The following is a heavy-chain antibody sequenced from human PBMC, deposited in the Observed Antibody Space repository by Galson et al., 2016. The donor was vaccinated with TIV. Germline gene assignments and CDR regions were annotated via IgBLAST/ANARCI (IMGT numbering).Heavy chain of an antibody. Sequence: SLRLSCAASGFTFSDFDMHWVRQATGKRLEWVSGIGTLGDTYYADSVKGRFTISRENATNSLYLHMNSLRAGDSAMYYCARGWPGIVGGRDAFDIWGQGTMVTVSS. J-gene: IGHJ3*02. V-gene: IGHV3-13*01. D-gene: IGHD1-26*01. CDR2: IGTLGDT. CDR3: ARGWPGIVGGRDAFDI. CDR1: GFTFSDFD.